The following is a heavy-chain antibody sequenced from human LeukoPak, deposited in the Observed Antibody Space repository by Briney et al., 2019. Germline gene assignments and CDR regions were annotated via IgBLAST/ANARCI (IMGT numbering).Heavy chain of an antibody. J-gene: IGHJ4*02. D-gene: IGHD2-2*01. CDR3: ARRAYCTSASCYAGSDY. CDR2: ITGSGGST. Sequence: PGGSLRLSCVASGFTFSSYAMSWVRQAPGKGLEWVSTITGSGGSTFYADSVKGRFTISRDNSKNTLYLQMNSLRAEDTAVYYCARRAYCTSASCYAGSDYWGQGTLVTVSS. CDR1: GFTFSSYA. V-gene: IGHV3-23*01.